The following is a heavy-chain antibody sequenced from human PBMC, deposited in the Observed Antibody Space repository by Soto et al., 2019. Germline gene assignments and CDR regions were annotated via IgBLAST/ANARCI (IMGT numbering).Heavy chain of an antibody. D-gene: IGHD6-6*01. CDR1: GYSISSGYY. J-gene: IGHJ5*02. V-gene: IGHV4-38-2*02. CDR3: AREEYSSHLFDP. CDR2: IYHSGST. Sequence: PSETLSLTCAVSGYSISSGYYWGWIRQPPGKGLEWIGSIYHSGSTYYNPSLKSRVTISVDTSKNQFSLKLSSVTAADTAVYYCAREEYSSHLFDPWGQGTLVTVSS.